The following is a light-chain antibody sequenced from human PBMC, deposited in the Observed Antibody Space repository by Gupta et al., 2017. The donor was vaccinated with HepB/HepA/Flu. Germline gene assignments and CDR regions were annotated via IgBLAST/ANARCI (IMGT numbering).Light chain of an antibody. V-gene: IGLV3-1*01. J-gene: IGLJ2*01. Sequence: SNELTQSPSLSVSPGQTASITCSGNSLGHKYASWYQQKAGQSPILVIYQNDQRPAGIPGRFSGSKSGNTATLTISGTQPMEEGDYYCQAGDRSTYVIFGGGTKLTVL. CDR1: SLGHKY. CDR3: QAGDRSTYVI. CDR2: QND.